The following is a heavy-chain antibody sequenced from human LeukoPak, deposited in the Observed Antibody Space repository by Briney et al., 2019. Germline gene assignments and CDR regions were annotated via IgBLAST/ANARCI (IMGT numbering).Heavy chain of an antibody. CDR3: ARARTDPLGYYGMDV. V-gene: IGHV1-69*13. CDR1: GYTFTSYG. D-gene: IGHD2-8*02. Sequence: GASVKVSCKASGYTFTSYGISWVRQAPGQGLEWMGGIIPIFGTANYAQKFQGRVTITADESTSTAYMELSSLRSEDTAVYYCARARTDPLGYYGMDVWGQGTTVTVSS. CDR2: IIPIFGTA. J-gene: IGHJ6*02.